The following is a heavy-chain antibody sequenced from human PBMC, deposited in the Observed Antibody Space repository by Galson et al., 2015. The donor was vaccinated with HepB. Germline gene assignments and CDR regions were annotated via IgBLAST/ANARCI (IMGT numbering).Heavy chain of an antibody. CDR1: GFTFSNYA. Sequence: SLRLSCAASGFTFSNYAMSWVRQAPGKGLEWVSAISGRGYSTYYADSVKGRFTISRDNSKNTLYLQMSSLRAEDTAVYYCAKSTRDYYYGSGSYSEYWGQGTLVTVSS. D-gene: IGHD3-10*01. V-gene: IGHV3-23*01. CDR2: ISGRGYST. J-gene: IGHJ4*02. CDR3: AKSTRDYYYGSGSYSEY.